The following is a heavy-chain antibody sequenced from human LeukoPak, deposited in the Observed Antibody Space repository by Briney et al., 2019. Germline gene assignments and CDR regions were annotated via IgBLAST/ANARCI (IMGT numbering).Heavy chain of an antibody. CDR2: ISSSGSTI. V-gene: IGHV3-48*03. Sequence: PTGGSLRLSCAASGFTFSSYEMNWVRQAPGKGLEWVSYISSSGSTIYYADSVKGRFTISRDNSKNTLYLQMNSLRAEDTAVYYCARSGIAVAGYFDYWGQGTLVTVSS. D-gene: IGHD6-19*01. CDR3: ARSGIAVAGYFDY. J-gene: IGHJ4*02. CDR1: GFTFSSYE.